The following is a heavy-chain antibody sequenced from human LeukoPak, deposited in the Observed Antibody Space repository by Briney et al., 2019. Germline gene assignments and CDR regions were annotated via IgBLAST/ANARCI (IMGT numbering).Heavy chain of an antibody. CDR1: GYTFTGYY. V-gene: IGHV1-2*02. D-gene: IGHD1-26*01. CDR2: INPNSGGT. CDR3: ARSIVGATPIDY. Sequence: ASVELCCKASGYTFTGYYMHWVPQAPGQRLEWMVWINPNSGGTNYAQKFQGRVTMPRDTSISTAYMELSRQRSDDTAVYYCARSIVGATPIDYWGQGTLVTVSS. J-gene: IGHJ4*02.